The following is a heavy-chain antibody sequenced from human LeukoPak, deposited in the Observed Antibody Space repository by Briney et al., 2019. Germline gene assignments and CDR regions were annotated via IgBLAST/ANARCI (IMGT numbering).Heavy chain of an antibody. CDR2: IIPILGVA. J-gene: IGHJ6*02. CDR3: ATGTFMVRGVIYYYGMDV. D-gene: IGHD3-10*01. V-gene: IGHV1-69*04. Sequence: GASVKVSGKASGGTFSSYAISWVRQAPGQGREWMGRIIPILGVANYAQKFQGRVTITADKSTSTAYMELSSLRSEDTAVYYCATGTFMVRGVIYYYGMDVWGQGTTVTVSS. CDR1: GGTFSSYA.